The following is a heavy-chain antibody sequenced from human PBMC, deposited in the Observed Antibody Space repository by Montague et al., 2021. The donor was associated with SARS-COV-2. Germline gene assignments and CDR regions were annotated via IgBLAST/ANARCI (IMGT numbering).Heavy chain of an antibody. V-gene: IGHV3-53*04. Sequence: ETLSLTCTVSGGSISSGGYCWNWIRQAPGKGLEWVSVIYTDGTTHYADSVKGRFTISRHNSKNTVYLQVNSLRPEDTAVCYCARGAPREWGQGSLVTVSS. J-gene: IGHJ4*02. CDR1: GGSISSGGYC. CDR3: ARGAPRE. CDR2: IYTDGTT.